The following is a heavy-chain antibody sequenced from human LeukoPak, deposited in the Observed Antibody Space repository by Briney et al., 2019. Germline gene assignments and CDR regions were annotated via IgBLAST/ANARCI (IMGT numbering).Heavy chain of an antibody. CDR2: IKEDGSEK. CDR1: VFALCTYW. Sequence: PGGSLRLSRAPSVFALCTYWMSWVRQSPGQRVEWVANIKEDGSEKNYVDSVRSRFTISRDNAENSLYLQMNSLRAEDTAVYYCARNSDNHDYWGQGTLVTVSS. D-gene: IGHD1-26*01. V-gene: IGHV3-7*04. J-gene: IGHJ4*02. CDR3: ARNSDNHDY.